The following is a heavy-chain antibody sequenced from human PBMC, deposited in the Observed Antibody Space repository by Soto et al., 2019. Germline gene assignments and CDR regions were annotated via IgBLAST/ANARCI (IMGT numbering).Heavy chain of an antibody. CDR1: GYTFTSYD. D-gene: IGHD3-9*01. CDR3: ARGGVLLDYDILTGYSNYYYYYYGMDV. Sequence: ASVKVSCKASGYTFTSYDINWVRQATGQGLEWMGWMNPNSGNTGYAQKFQGRVTMTRNTSISTAYMELSSLRSEDTAVYYCARGGVLLDYDILTGYSNYYYYYYGMDVWGQGTTVTVS. J-gene: IGHJ6*02. V-gene: IGHV1-8*01. CDR2: MNPNSGNT.